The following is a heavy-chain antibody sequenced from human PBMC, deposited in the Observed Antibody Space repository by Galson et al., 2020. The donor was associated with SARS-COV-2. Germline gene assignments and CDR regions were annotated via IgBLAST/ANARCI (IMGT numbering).Heavy chain of an antibody. J-gene: IGHJ2*01. CDR3: AKRYSGSRYWYFDL. CDR2: ISASGSDT. CDR1: GFTFSSYA. D-gene: IGHD1-26*01. V-gene: IGHV3-23*01. Sequence: SCAASGFTFSSYAMSWVRQSPGKGLEWVSLISASGSDTLYADSVKGRFTISRDNYRYTLFLQMDSLRAEDTAVYYCAKRYSGSRYWYFDLWGRGTLVTVSS.